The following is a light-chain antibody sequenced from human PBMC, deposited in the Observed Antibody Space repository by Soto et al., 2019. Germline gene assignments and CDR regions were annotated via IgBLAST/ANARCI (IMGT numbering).Light chain of an antibody. Sequence: DIQMSQSPSCLSASLGDRVTITFRASQSISSYLNWYQQKPGKAPKLLIYAASSLQSGVPSRFSGSGSGTDFTLTISSLQPEDFATYYCQQSYSTPRITFGQGTRLEIK. CDR3: QQSYSTPRIT. J-gene: IGKJ5*01. V-gene: IGKV1-39*01. CDR2: AAS. CDR1: QSISSY.